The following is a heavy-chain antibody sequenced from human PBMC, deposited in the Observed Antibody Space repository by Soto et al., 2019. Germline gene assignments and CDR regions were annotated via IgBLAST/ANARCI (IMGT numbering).Heavy chain of an antibody. D-gene: IGHD3-22*01. CDR2: ISWDGGST. V-gene: IGHV3-43*01. CDR1: GFTFDDYT. Sequence: GGSLRLSCAASGFTFDDYTMHWVRQAPGKGLEWVSLISWDGGSTYYADSVKGRFTISRDNSKNSLYLQMNSLRTEDTALYYCAKAGITMIVVAAFDYWGQGTLVTVSS. J-gene: IGHJ4*02. CDR3: AKAGITMIVVAAFDY.